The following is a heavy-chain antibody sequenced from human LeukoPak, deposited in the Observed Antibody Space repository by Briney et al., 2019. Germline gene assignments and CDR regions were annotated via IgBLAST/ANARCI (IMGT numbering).Heavy chain of an antibody. CDR1: GFTFSSYS. CDR2: ISSSSSYI. D-gene: IGHD3-3*01. J-gene: IGHJ4*02. V-gene: IGHV3-21*01. CDR3: ARDNDFWSGYSDY. Sequence: PGGSLRLSCAASGFTFSSYSMNWVRQAPGKGLEWVSSISSSSSYIYYADSVKGRFTISRDNAKNSLYLRMNSLRAEDTAVYYCARDNDFWSGYSDYWGQGTLVTVSS.